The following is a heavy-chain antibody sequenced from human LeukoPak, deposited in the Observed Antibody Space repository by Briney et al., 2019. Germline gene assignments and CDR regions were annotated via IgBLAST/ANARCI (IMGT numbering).Heavy chain of an antibody. CDR3: ARDPKSSSWSPGYFDY. Sequence: SVKVSCKASGGTFSSYAISWVRQAPGQGLEWMGGIIPIFGTANYAQKFQGRVTITADESTSTAYMELSSLRSEDTAVYYCARDPKSSSWSPGYFDYWGQGTLVTVSS. CDR2: IIPIFGTA. J-gene: IGHJ4*02. D-gene: IGHD6-13*01. CDR1: GGTFSSYA. V-gene: IGHV1-69*13.